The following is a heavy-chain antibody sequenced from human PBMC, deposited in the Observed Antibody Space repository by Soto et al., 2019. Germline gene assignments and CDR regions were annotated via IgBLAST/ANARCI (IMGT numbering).Heavy chain of an antibody. CDR3: ARGSAGRDFGVPATYYYSGMDV. J-gene: IGHJ6*02. CDR2: ISHSGNS. D-gene: IGHD3-3*01. CDR1: GASISSAAYY. V-gene: IGHV4-30-4*01. Sequence: TLSLTCTVSGASISSAAYYWSWLRQRPGEGLEWIGFISHSGNSNHNPSLKSRLLLSVDTSKNQFSLNLSFVTAADTAVYYCARGSAGRDFGVPATYYYSGMDVWGQGTTVTVSS.